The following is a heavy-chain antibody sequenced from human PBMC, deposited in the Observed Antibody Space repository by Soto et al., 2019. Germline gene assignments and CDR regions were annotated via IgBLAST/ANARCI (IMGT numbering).Heavy chain of an antibody. CDR3: ARQIXHYDSWSNKYYYYGLDV. Sequence: GESLKISCKGSEYSVSTYWIAWVRQMPGKGLELMGIIYPGDSDTRYSPSFQGQVTISADKSISTAHLQWSSLKASDTAMYYCARQIXHYDSWSNKYYYYGLDVWGQGTTVTVSS. D-gene: IGHD3-3*01. CDR2: IYPGDSDT. J-gene: IGHJ6*02. CDR1: EYSVSTYW. V-gene: IGHV5-51*01.